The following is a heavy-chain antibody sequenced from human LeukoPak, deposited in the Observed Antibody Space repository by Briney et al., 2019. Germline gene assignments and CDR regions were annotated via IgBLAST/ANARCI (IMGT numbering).Heavy chain of an antibody. V-gene: IGHV3-53*01. CDR1: GFTVSSNY. CDR3: AKGLNSGNYINFDY. Sequence: GGSLRLSCAASGFTVSSNYMSWVRQAPGKGLEWVSVIYSGGSTYYADSVKGRFTISRDNSKNTLYLQMNSLRAEDTAVYYCAKGLNSGNYINFDYWGQGTLVTVSS. J-gene: IGHJ4*02. D-gene: IGHD1-26*01. CDR2: IYSGGST.